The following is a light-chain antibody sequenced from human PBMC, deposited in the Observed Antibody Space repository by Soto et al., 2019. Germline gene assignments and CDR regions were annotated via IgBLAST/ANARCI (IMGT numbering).Light chain of an antibody. CDR3: QQLNSNPT. Sequence: DIQLTQSPSFLSASVGDRVTITCRASQGISSYLAWYQQEPGKAPKLLIYGASTLQSGVPSRFSGSGSGTEFTLTISSLQPEDFATYYCQQLNSNPTFGPRTKVDIK. J-gene: IGKJ3*01. V-gene: IGKV1-9*01. CDR1: QGISSY. CDR2: GAS.